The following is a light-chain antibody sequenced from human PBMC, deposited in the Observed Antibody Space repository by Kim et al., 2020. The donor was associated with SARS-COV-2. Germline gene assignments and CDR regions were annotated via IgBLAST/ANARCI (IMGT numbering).Light chain of an antibody. CDR1: QSIDNC. CDR2: DAS. Sequence: DIQMTQSPSTLSASVGDRITITCRASQSIDNCLAWYQLKPGKAPKLLIFDASALDSGVPRRFSGSGSGTDFTLTISSLQVEDFATYYCQQYNGYLTFGQGTKVDIK. V-gene: IGKV1-5*01. J-gene: IGKJ1*01. CDR3: QQYNGYLT.